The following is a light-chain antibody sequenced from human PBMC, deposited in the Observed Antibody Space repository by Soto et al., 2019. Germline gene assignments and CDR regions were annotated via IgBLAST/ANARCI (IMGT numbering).Light chain of an antibody. V-gene: IGKV1-33*01. CDR3: QQYHALPYT. Sequence: DIQVTQSPSSLSASVGDRVTITCQASQDISRYLDWYQQKPGQAPKVLIYGASNLIRGVSSRFSGSGSGTHFTFTITSLQPEDVATYYCQQYHALPYTFGQGTKLDIK. CDR2: GAS. CDR1: QDISRY. J-gene: IGKJ2*01.